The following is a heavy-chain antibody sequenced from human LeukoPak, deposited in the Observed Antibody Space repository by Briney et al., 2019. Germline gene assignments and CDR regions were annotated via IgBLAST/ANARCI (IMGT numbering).Heavy chain of an antibody. CDR1: GGSISSYY. V-gene: IGHV4-59*08. CDR3: ARQSGLVTTHFDY. D-gene: IGHD4-17*01. CDR2: IYYSGST. Sequence: PSETLSLTCTVSGGSISSYYWSWIRQPPGKGLEWIGYIYYSGSTNYNPSLKSRVTISVDTSKNQFSLKPSSVTAADTAVYYCARQSGLVTTHFDYWGQGTLVTVSS. J-gene: IGHJ4*02.